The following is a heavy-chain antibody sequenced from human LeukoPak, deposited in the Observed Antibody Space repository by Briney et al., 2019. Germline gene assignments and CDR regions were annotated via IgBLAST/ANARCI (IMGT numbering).Heavy chain of an antibody. CDR2: MNPNSGNT. D-gene: IGHD6-13*01. CDR1: GYTFTSYD. J-gene: IGHJ4*02. V-gene: IGHV1-8*01. CDR3: ASTSGYSSSWYERDDY. Sequence: ASVKVSCKASGYTFTSYDINWVRQATGQGLEWMGWMNPNSGNTGYARKFQGRVTITRNTSISIAYMELSSLRSEDTAVYYCASTSGYSSSWYERDDYWGQGTLVTVSS.